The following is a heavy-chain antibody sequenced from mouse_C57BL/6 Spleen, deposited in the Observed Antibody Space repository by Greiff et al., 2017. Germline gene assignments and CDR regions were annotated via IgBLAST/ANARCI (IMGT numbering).Heavy chain of an antibody. J-gene: IGHJ2*01. CDR3: ARHQDPYYFDY. CDR1: GFTFSSYG. Sequence: EVKLVESGGALVKPGGSLKLSCAASGFTFSSYGLSWVRQTPDKRLVWVATISSGGSYTYYPDSVKGRFTISRDNAKNTLYLQMSSLKSEDTAMYYCARHQDPYYFDYWGQGTALTVSS. CDR2: ISSGGSYT. V-gene: IGHV5-6*01. D-gene: IGHD3-2*02.